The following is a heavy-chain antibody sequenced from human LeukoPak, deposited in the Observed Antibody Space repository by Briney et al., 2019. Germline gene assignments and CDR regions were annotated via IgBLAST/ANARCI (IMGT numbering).Heavy chain of an antibody. D-gene: IGHD1-26*01. J-gene: IGHJ3*02. Sequence: GGSLRLSCAASGFTFSSYSMNWVRQAPGKGLEWVSSISSSSSYIYYADSVKGRFTISRDNAKNSLYLKMNSLRAEDTAVYYCARVGVWVGATADDAFDIWGQGTMVTVSP. CDR1: GFTFSSYS. CDR3: ARVGVWVGATADDAFDI. CDR2: ISSSSSYI. V-gene: IGHV3-21*01.